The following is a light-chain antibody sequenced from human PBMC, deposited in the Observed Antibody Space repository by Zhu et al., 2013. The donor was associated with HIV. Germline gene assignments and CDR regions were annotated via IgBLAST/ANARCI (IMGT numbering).Light chain of an antibody. CDR2: DAS. CDR3: QQRSNWPPT. CDR1: QSVSSSY. V-gene: IGKV3-11*01. Sequence: EIVLTQSPGTLSLSPGERATLSCRASQSVSSSYLAWYQQKPGQAPRLLIYDASNRATGIPAGFSGSGSGTDFTLTISSLEPEDFAVYYCQQRSNWPPTFGGGTKVEIK. J-gene: IGKJ4*01.